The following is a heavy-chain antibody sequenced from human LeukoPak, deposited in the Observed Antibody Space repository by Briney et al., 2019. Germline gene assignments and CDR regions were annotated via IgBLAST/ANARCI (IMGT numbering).Heavy chain of an antibody. V-gene: IGHV3-64*04. J-gene: IGHJ6*02. CDR3: AREQLRYFDWLLSGPGEYYYGMDV. CDR2: ISSNGATT. D-gene: IGHD3-9*01. CDR1: GFTFNRFY. Sequence: GGSLRLSCSASGFTFNRFYLHWVRQAPGKGLESVSHISSNGATTYYADSVKGRFTISRDNSKNTLYLQMNSLRAEDTAVYYCAREQLRYFDWLLSGPGEYYYGMDVWGQGTTVTVSS.